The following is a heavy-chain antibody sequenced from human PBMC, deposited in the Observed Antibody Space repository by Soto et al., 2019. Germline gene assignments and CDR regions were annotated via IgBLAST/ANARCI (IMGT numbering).Heavy chain of an antibody. CDR3: ARTWLAGGTPADAFDI. CDR2: IFHTGGT. V-gene: IGHV4-38-2*01. J-gene: IGHJ3*02. Sequence: SETLSLTCAVSSSSISSAYFWGWIRQPPGKGLEWIATIFHTGGTYYNPSLKSRVTISVDTSNNQFSLRLNSVTAADTALYFCARTWLAGGTPADAFDIWGQGTMVTVSS. CDR1: SSSISSAYF. D-gene: IGHD2-15*01.